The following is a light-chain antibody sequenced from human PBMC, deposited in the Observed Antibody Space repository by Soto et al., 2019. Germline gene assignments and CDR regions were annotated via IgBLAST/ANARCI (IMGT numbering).Light chain of an antibody. V-gene: IGKV2-30*01. Sequence: DVVLTQSPLSLPVTLGQPASISCRSDESLVYYNGETYLNWFQQRPGQSPRRLISKVSNRDSGVPDRFSGSGSGTDFTLKISRVEAEDVGLYYCMQNSHWPYTFGQGTKVEIK. CDR2: KVS. CDR3: MQNSHWPYT. CDR1: ESLVYYNGETY. J-gene: IGKJ2*01.